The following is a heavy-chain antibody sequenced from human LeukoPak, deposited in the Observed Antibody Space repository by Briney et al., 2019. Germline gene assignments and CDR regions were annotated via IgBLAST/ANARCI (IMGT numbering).Heavy chain of an antibody. J-gene: IGHJ5*01. CDR2: IYRDSSVI. D-gene: IGHD3-10*01. V-gene: IGHV3-48*01. CDR3: ARYGSGSKYRDPFDS. CDR1: GFTFSSYA. Sequence: GGSLRLSCAASGFTFSSYAMSWVRQAPGKGLEWISCIYRDSSVIHYADSVRGRFTVSRDNAKSSMYLQMNSLRAEDTAVYFCARYGSGSKYRDPFDSWGQGTLVIVSS.